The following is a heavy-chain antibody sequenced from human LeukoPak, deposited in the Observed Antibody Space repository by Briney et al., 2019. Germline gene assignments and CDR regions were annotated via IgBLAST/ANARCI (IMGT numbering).Heavy chain of an antibody. CDR1: GFTFSDYY. CDR2: ISSSSSYI. CDR3: TTEDIVVVQYGGLPGY. J-gene: IGHJ4*02. V-gene: IGHV3-11*05. D-gene: IGHD3-22*01. Sequence: GGSLRLSCAASGFTFSDYYMSWIRQAPGKGLEWVSSISSSSSYIYYADSVKGRFTISRDNAKNSLYLQMNSLRAEDTAVYYCTTEDIVVVQYGGLPGYWGQGTLDTVSS.